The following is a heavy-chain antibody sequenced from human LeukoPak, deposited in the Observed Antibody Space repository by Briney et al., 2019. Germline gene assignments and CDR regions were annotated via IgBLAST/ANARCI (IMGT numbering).Heavy chain of an antibody. Sequence: GGSLRLSCAASGFTFDDYGMSWVRQAPGEGLEWVSGINWNGGSTGYADSVKGRFTISRDNAKNYLYLQMNSLRAEDTALYYCARDGLYDSSGYYHMDAFDIWGQGTMVTVSS. V-gene: IGHV3-20*04. CDR3: ARDGLYDSSGYYHMDAFDI. J-gene: IGHJ3*02. D-gene: IGHD3-22*01. CDR1: GFTFDDYG. CDR2: INWNGGST.